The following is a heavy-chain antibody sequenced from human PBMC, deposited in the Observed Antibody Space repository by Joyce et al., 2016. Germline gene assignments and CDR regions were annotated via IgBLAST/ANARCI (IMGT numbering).Heavy chain of an antibody. V-gene: IGHV3-48*01. CDR3: AGVRGATGYGMNV. D-gene: IGHD5-12*01. CDR1: GFHLRTYA. Sequence: EEHLAESGGGLVQPGGSLRLSCAASGFHLRTYAMNWVRRGRGKGLDGLAGIDQSGNTIFYAESGKGRFTISRDTAKNSLFLQMNSLRVDDTAVYYCAGVRGATGYGMNVWGQGTTVIVSS. J-gene: IGHJ6*02. CDR2: IDQSGNTI.